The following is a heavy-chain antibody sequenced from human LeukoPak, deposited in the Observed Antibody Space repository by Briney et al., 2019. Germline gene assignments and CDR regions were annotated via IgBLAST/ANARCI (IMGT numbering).Heavy chain of an antibody. Sequence: GGSLRLPCAASGFTFSNSWMSWVRQAPGKGLEWVGRIKNNGDGGTTEYAAPVKGRFTISRDDSKNTMYLQMTSLKTEDTAVYYCTPHAFRNLEYWGQRALVTVSS. D-gene: IGHD1-14*01. V-gene: IGHV3-15*01. CDR3: TPHAFRNLEY. CDR1: GFTFSNSW. J-gene: IGHJ4*02. CDR2: IKNNGDGGTT.